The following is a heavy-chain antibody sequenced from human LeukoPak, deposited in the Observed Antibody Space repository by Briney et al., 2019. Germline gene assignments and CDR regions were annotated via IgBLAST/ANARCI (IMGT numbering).Heavy chain of an antibody. J-gene: IGHJ4*02. V-gene: IGHV3-21*01. Sequence: GGSLRLSCAASGFTFSSYSMNWVRQALGKGLEWVSSISSSSSYIYYADSVKGRFTISRDNAKNSLYLQMNSLRAEDTAVYYCARSEGSSYYFDYWGQGTLVTVSS. CDR2: ISSSSSYI. CDR1: GFTFSSYS. CDR3: ARSEGSSYYFDY. D-gene: IGHD6-6*01.